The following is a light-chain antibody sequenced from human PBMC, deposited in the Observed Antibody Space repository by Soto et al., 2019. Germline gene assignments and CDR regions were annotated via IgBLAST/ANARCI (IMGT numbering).Light chain of an antibody. CDR3: FSFTTTGVHG. CDR1: SSDVGGYNY. Sequence: QAVLTQPASVSGSPGQSITIPCTGTSSDVGGYNYVSWSQQHPGKAPKLMIYEVSIRPSGDPHRFSGSRPGTTDTLTISGLQVGDEAEYCCFSFTTTGVHGFGTGTKVTVL. V-gene: IGLV2-14*01. CDR2: EVS. J-gene: IGLJ1*01.